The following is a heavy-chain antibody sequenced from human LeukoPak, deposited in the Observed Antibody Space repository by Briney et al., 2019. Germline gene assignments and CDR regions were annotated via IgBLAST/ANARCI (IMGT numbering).Heavy chain of an antibody. CDR1: GFTFNSYA. D-gene: IGHD2-8*02. CDR2: IGTNGIST. CDR3: VKGQEVVYAPTFDS. J-gene: IGHJ4*02. V-gene: IGHV3-64D*09. Sequence: PGGSLRLSCSASGFTFNSYAIHWVRQAPGKGLEYVSSIGTNGISTYYADSVTGRFTISRDNSKNSLYLQMSSLRAEDTAVYYCVKGQEVVYAPTFDSWGQGTLVTVSS.